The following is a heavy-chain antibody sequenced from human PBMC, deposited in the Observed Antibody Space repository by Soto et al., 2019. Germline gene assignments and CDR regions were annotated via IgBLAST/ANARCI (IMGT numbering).Heavy chain of an antibody. CDR2: IKSKTDGGTT. Sequence: GGSLRLSCAASGFTFSNAWMNWVRQAPGKGLEWVGRIKSKTDGGTTDYAAPVKGRFTISRDDSKNTLYLQMNSLKTEDTAVYYCTTASTEVVVPAAMTDYYYYYGMDVWGQGTTVTVSS. CDR3: TTASTEVVVPAAMTDYYYYYGMDV. CDR1: GFTFSNAW. D-gene: IGHD2-2*01. V-gene: IGHV3-15*07. J-gene: IGHJ6*02.